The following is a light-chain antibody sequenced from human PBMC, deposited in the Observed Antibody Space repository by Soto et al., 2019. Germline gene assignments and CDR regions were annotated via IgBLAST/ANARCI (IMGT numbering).Light chain of an antibody. CDR3: QQFNAYPST. CDR1: QDISIY. J-gene: IGKJ4*01. Sequence: IQLTQSPSSLSASVGDRVTITCRASQDISIYLAWYQQEPGKAPKLLIYAASTLQSGVPSRFSGSGSGTDFTLSISSLQPEDFATYYCQQFNAYPSTFGGGTKVEIK. CDR2: AAS. V-gene: IGKV1-9*01.